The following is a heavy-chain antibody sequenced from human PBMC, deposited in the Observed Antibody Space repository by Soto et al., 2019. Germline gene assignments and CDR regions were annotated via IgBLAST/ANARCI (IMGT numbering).Heavy chain of an antibody. CDR1: GFPFRSYT. CDR3: ARTRLYDSGGYHRDGFEI. J-gene: IGHJ3*02. V-gene: IGHV3-23*01. Sequence: GGSLRLSCAASGFPFRSYTMNWVRQSPGKGLEWVSGISGSGASKYSADSVKGRFTISRENSLDTLFLQIASLRAEDTAVYYCARTRLYDSGGYHRDGFEIRGQGTMVTVSS. D-gene: IGHD3-22*01. CDR2: ISGSGASK.